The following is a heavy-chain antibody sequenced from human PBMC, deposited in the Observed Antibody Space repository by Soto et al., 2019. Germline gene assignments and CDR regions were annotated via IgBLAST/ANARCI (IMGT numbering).Heavy chain of an antibody. D-gene: IGHD1-26*01. V-gene: IGHV3-21*01. CDR3: ASSSGNWPY. Sequence: EVQLVESGGGLVKPGGSLRLSCAASGFTFSSYSMNWVRQAPGKGLEWVSSISSSSSYIYYADSVKGRFTISRDNAKNSLYLQMNSVRAEDTAVYYCASSSGNWPYWGQGTLVTVSS. CDR1: GFTFSSYS. CDR2: ISSSSSYI. J-gene: IGHJ4*02.